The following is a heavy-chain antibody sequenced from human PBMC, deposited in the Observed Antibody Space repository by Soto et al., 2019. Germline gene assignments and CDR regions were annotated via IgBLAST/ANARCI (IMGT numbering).Heavy chain of an antibody. D-gene: IGHD4-17*01. CDR1: GGSFSGYY. J-gene: IGHJ4*02. Sequence: SETLSLTCAVYGGSFSGYYWSWIRQPPGKGLEWIGEINHSGSTNYNPSLKSRVTISVDTSKNQFSLKLSSVTAADTAVYYCARSTWMTTLGYWGQGTLVTVSS. CDR2: INHSGST. V-gene: IGHV4-34*01. CDR3: ARSTWMTTLGY.